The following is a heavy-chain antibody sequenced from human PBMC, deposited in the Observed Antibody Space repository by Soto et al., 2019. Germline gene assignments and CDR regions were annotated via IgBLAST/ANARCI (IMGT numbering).Heavy chain of an antibody. V-gene: IGHV4-59*11. CDR2: IYYSGST. CDR3: ARGHNLGGSTFDI. J-gene: IGHJ3*02. Sequence: QVQLQESGPGLVKPAETLSLTCTVSGGSIFSHYWGWIRQPPGKGLEYIGYIYYSGSTNYNPSLKSRVTISVDMSSEQFSLKLTSGTAAATAGYDCARGHNLGGSTFDIWGQGTSVTVSS. CDR1: GGSIFSHY. D-gene: IGHD3-16*01.